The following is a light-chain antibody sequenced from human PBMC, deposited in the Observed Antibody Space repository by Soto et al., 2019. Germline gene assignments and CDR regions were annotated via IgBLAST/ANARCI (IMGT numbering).Light chain of an antibody. J-gene: IGKJ5*01. CDR1: QTISSW. Sequence: DIHMTQSPSTLSGSVGDRVTITCRASQTISSWLAWYQQQPGKAPKLLIYDASSVESGVPSRFSGSGSGTEFTLTISSLQPDDFATYYCQQYNSYPIAFGQGTRLEIK. V-gene: IGKV1-5*01. CDR3: QQYNSYPIA. CDR2: DAS.